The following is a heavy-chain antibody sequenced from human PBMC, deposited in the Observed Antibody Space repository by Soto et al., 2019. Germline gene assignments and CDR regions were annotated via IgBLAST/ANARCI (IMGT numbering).Heavy chain of an antibody. CDR3: AKDLHPGYSYGQFDY. CDR2: ISDDGSDK. J-gene: IGHJ4*02. V-gene: IGHV3-30*18. Sequence: PGGSLRLSCAVSGFTFSSYSMYWVRQTPGKGPEWVAVISDDGSDKYYADSVKGRFTISRDNSKNTLYLQMNSLRAEDTAVYYWAKDLHPGYSYGQFDYWGQGTLVTVSS. CDR1: GFTFSSYS. D-gene: IGHD5-18*01.